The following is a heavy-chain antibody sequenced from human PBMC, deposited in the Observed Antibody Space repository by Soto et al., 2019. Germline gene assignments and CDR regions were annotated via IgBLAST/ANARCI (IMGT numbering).Heavy chain of an antibody. Sequence: QVQLVESGGGVVQPGRSLRLSCAASGFTFSSYAMHWVRQAPGKGLEWVAVISYDGSNKYYADSVKGRFTISRDTSKNTLDLQMNSLRAEDTAVYYGAREINYGDYPNFDYWGEGTLVTVSS. CDR3: AREINYGDYPNFDY. D-gene: IGHD4-17*01. CDR2: ISYDGSNK. J-gene: IGHJ4*02. CDR1: GFTFSSYA. V-gene: IGHV3-30-3*01.